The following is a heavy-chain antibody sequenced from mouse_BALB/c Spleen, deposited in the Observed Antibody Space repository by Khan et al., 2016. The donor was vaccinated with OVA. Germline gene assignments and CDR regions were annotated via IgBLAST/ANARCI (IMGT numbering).Heavy chain of an antibody. J-gene: IGHJ4*01. Sequence: DLVKPGASVKLSCKASGYTFTSYWINWIKQRPGQGLEWLGRIAPGSGSTSYNEIFKGKATLTVDTSSTTAYFQLSSLSSEDSAVYFCARSNYYGSGLYAMDYWGQGTSVTVSS. CDR3: ARSNYYGSGLYAMDY. D-gene: IGHD1-1*01. CDR2: IAPGSGST. CDR1: GYTFTSYW. V-gene: IGHV1S41*01.